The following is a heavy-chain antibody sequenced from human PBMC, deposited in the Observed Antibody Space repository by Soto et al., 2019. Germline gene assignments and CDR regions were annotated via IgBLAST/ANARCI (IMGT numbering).Heavy chain of an antibody. CDR3: ARDGGLLWFGDYYGMDV. J-gene: IGHJ6*02. Sequence: EVQLVESGGGLVQPGGSLRLSCAASGFTFSSYWMSWVRQAPGKGLEWVANIKQDGSEKYYVDSVKGRFTISRDNAKNSLDLQMNSLRAEDTAVYYCARDGGLLWFGDYYGMDVWGQGTTVTVSS. CDR2: IKQDGSEK. D-gene: IGHD3-10*01. V-gene: IGHV3-7*01. CDR1: GFTFSSYW.